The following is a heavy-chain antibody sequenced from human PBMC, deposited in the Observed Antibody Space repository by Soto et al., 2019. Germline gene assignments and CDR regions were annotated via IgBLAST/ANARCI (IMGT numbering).Heavy chain of an antibody. CDR2: ISYDGSIK. V-gene: IGHV3-30*18. J-gene: IGHJ6*02. Sequence: QVQLVESGGGVVQPGRSLRLCCAPSGFAFTTFAMHWIREAPGKGLEWVAVISYDGSIKSYADSVKGRFTISRDNSKNTLYLQMNSLRTEDTAVYYCAKGSFGLGSSPRFFYGMDVWVQGTTVAVSS. CDR1: GFAFTTFA. D-gene: IGHD1-26*01. CDR3: AKGSFGLGSSPRFFYGMDV.